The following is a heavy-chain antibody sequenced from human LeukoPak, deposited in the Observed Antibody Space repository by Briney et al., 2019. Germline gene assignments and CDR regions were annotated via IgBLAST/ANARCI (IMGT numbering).Heavy chain of an antibody. CDR3: AKESGYDVDLEY. J-gene: IGHJ4*02. CDR1: GFTFSTYW. Sequence: GGSLRLSCAGSGFTFSTYWMHWVRQAPGGGLVWVSGINTDGSTTSYADSVKGRFTISRDNAKNTLCLQMTSLRAEDTALYYCAKESGYDVDLEYWGQGALVTVSS. V-gene: IGHV3-74*01. CDR2: INTDGSTT. D-gene: IGHD5-12*01.